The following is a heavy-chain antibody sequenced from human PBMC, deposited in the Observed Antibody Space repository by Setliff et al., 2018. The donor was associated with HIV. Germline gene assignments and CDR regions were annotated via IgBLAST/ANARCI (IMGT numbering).Heavy chain of an antibody. Sequence: PSETLSLTCTVSGGSISSYYWSWIRQPPGKGLEWIGYIYYSGSTNYSPSLKSRVTISVDTSKNQFSLKLSSVTAADTAVYYCARHGSSWYYFDYWGQGTLVTVSS. CDR1: GGSISSYY. CDR2: IYYSGST. V-gene: IGHV4-59*08. CDR3: ARHGSSWYYFDY. D-gene: IGHD6-13*01. J-gene: IGHJ4*02.